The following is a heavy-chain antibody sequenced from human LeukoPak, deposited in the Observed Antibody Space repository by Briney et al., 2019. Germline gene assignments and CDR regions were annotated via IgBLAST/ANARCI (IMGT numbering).Heavy chain of an antibody. V-gene: IGHV3-30*02. J-gene: IGHJ6*03. CDR3: ARTATDTAMVTRIRTYYYMDV. D-gene: IGHD5-18*01. CDR2: IRYDGSNK. CDR1: GFTFSSFG. Sequence: GGSLRLSCAASGFTFSSFGMHWVRQAPGKGLEWVAFIRYDGSNKYYADSVKGRFTISRDNSKNMLYLQMNSLRAEDTAVYYCARTATDTAMVTRIRTYYYMDVWGKGTTVTVSS.